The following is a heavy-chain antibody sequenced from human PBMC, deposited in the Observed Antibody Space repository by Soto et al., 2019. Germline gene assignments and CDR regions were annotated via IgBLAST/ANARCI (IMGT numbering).Heavy chain of an antibody. D-gene: IGHD6-6*01. Sequence: GGSLRLSCAVSGFIFKNYALNWVRQAPGKGLEWVASITRDGYNKYYADSVRGRFTISRDNSKNTLSLQMTALRVEDSSVYYCTKSSGGSSSVGMDYWGPGTLVTVSS. CDR1: GFIFKNYA. V-gene: IGHV3-30*04. CDR2: ITRDGYNK. J-gene: IGHJ4*02. CDR3: TKSSGGSSSVGMDY.